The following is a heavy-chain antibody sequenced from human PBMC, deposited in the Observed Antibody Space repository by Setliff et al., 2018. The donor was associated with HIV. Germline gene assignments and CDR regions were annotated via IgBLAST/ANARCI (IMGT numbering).Heavy chain of an antibody. CDR1: GYTFINFG. J-gene: IGHJ6*03. D-gene: IGHD5-18*01. Sequence: ASVKVSCKASGYTFINFGITWVRQAPGQGLEWVGYISGYNGNTKYAQNVQGRVKMTTDTSTSTAYMELRSLRYDATAVYYCARDPRSGYDSDTALVTVYYYYMDVWGKGTTGTVSS. CDR3: ARDPRSGYDSDTALVTVYYYYMDV. CDR2: ISGYNGNT. V-gene: IGHV1-18*04.